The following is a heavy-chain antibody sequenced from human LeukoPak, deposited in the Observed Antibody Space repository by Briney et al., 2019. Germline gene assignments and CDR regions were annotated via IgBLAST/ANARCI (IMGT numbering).Heavy chain of an antibody. D-gene: IGHD6-13*01. Sequence: PGRSLRLSCAASGFTFSSYAMSWVRQAPGKGLEWVSAISGSGGSTYYADSVKGRFTISRDNSKNTLYLQMNSLRAEDTAVYYCAKSTRTYSRYKADYWGQGTLVTVSS. V-gene: IGHV3-23*01. CDR1: GFTFSSYA. CDR2: ISGSGGST. CDR3: AKSTRTYSRYKADY. J-gene: IGHJ4*02.